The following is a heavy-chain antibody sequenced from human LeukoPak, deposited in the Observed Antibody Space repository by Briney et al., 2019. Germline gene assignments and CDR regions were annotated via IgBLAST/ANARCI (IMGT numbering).Heavy chain of an antibody. CDR3: AKVMPLYQLQWGLYDY. CDR2: ISGSGGST. V-gene: IGHV3-23*01. Sequence: GGSLRLSCAASGFTFSSYAMSWVRQAPGKGLEWVSAISGSGGSTYYADSVKGRFTISRDNSKNTLHLQMNSLRAEDTAVYYCAKVMPLYQLQWGLYDYWGQGTLVTVSS. J-gene: IGHJ4*02. CDR1: GFTFSSYA. D-gene: IGHD2-2*01.